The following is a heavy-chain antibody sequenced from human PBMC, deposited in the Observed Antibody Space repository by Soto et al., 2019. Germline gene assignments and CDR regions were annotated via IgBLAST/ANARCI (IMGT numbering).Heavy chain of an antibody. J-gene: IGHJ6*02. Sequence: PSETLSLTCAVYGGSFSVYYWSWIRHPPGKGLEWIGEINHSGSTNYNPSLKSRVTISVDTSKNQFSLKLSSVTAADTAVYYCARDRYCTNGVCSPHYYYYGMDVWGQGTTVTVSS. CDR2: INHSGST. CDR3: ARDRYCTNGVCSPHYYYYGMDV. CDR1: GGSFSVYY. D-gene: IGHD2-8*01. V-gene: IGHV4-34*01.